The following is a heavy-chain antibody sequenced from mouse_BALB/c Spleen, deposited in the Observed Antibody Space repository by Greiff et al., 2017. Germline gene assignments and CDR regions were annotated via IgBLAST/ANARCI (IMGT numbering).Heavy chain of an antibody. J-gene: IGHJ4*01. D-gene: IGHD2-10*01. CDR3: ARSYYGNYRAMDY. Sequence: EVKLMESGGGLVQPGGSRKLSCAASGFTFSSFGMHWVRQAPEKGLEWVAYISSGSSTIYYADTVKGRFTVSRDNPKNTLFLQMTSLRSEDTAMDYCARSYYGNYRAMDYWGQGTSVTVSS. V-gene: IGHV5-17*02. CDR2: ISSGSSTI. CDR1: GFTFSSFG.